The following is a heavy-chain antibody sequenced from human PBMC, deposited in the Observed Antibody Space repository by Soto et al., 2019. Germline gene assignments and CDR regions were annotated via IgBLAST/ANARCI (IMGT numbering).Heavy chain of an antibody. J-gene: IGHJ6*01. D-gene: IGHD1-26*01. Sequence: SEKDCCEASGGRVRSQGIDGVRQAPGQGLEWMGGTVPMYGTANYAQKFQGRVTITADTSTSTAYMELSSLRSEDTAVYYCARSVDVGTVNYAMDVW. CDR3: ARSVDVGTVNYAMDV. V-gene: IGHV1-69*06. CDR1: GGRVRSQG. CDR2: TVPMYGTA.